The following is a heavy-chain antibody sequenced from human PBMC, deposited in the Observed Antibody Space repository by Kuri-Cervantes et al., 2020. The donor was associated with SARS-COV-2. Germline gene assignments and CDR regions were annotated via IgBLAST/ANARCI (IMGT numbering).Heavy chain of an antibody. CDR1: GFTSSSYA. V-gene: IGHV3-23*01. CDR2: ISGSGGST. Sequence: GGSLRLSCAASGFTSSSYAMSWVRQAPGKGLEWVSAISGSGGSTYYADSVKGRFTISRDNSKNTLYLQMNSLGAEDTAVYYCAKPYCSGGSCYWYNWFDPWGQGTLVTVSS. D-gene: IGHD2-15*01. J-gene: IGHJ5*02. CDR3: AKPYCSGGSCYWYNWFDP.